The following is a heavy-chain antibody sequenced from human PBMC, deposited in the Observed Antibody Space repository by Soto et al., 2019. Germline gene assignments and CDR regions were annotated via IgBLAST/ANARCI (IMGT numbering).Heavy chain of an antibody. V-gene: IGHV3-64D*06. CDR2: ITGNGGST. J-gene: IGHJ6*02. D-gene: IGHD6-13*01. CDR1: EFTFGSYA. Sequence: GGSLRLSCSASEFTFGSYAVHCVRQAPGKGLEYISGITGNGGSTYYADSVKGRFYISRDNSKNTLYLQMSSLRDEDSGVYYCLKDSSPAGHFYAMDVWGQGTTVTVS. CDR3: LKDSSPAGHFYAMDV.